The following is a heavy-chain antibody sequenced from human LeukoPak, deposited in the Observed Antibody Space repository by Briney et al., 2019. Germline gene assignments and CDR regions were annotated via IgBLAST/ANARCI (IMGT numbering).Heavy chain of an antibody. Sequence: ASVKVSCKASGYTFTSYDINWVRQAPGQGLEWMGWMNPNSGNTGYAQKFQGRVTMTRNTSISTAYMELSSLRSEDTAVYYCARVKYYYDSSGLLNYWGQGTLVTVSS. CDR3: ARVKYYYDSSGLLNY. J-gene: IGHJ4*02. D-gene: IGHD3-22*01. CDR2: MNPNSGNT. CDR1: GYTFTSYD. V-gene: IGHV1-8*01.